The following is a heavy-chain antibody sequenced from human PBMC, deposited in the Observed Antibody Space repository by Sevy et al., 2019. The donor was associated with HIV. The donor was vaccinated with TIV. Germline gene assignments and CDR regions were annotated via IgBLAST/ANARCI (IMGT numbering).Heavy chain of an antibody. V-gene: IGHV3-11*01. CDR2: ISGSDHTI. CDR3: ARDHVKDGDLGDYYYFAMDL. Sequence: GGSLRLSCAASGFTFSDFYMSWIRQAPGKGLEWISYISGSDHTIYNTDSVKGRLTIPRDNDMNSLYLQMNSLRAEDTAVYYCARDHVKDGDLGDYYYFAMDLWGQGTTVTVSS. D-gene: IGHD4-17*01. J-gene: IGHJ6*02. CDR1: GFTFSDFY.